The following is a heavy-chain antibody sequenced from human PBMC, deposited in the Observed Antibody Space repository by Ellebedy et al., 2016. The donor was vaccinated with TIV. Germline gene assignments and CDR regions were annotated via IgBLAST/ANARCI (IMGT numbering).Heavy chain of an antibody. CDR3: ARDLRVGSYLDY. CDR2: ISGSGGST. D-gene: IGHD3-10*01. CDR1: GFTFSSYA. J-gene: IGHJ4*02. V-gene: IGHV3-23*01. Sequence: GESLKISCAASGFTFSSYAMSWVRQAPGKGLEWVSAISGSGGSTYYADSVKGRFTISRDNSKNSLYLQISSLRVEDTAVYYCARDLRVGSYLDYWGQGTLLSVSS.